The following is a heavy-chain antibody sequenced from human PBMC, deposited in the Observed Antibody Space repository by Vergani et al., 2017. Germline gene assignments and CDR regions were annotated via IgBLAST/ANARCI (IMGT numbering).Heavy chain of an antibody. CDR3: ARRSGIVYDIFSGTQYFFDF. CDR1: GASVSSSVSSSGYS. CDR2: IYYSGST. Sequence: QVRLQESGPGLVKPSETLSLTCTVSGASVSSSVSSSGYSWGWLRQPPGKGLEWIGSIYYSGSTYYNPSLKSRVTISVDTSNNHFSLRLNSLTAADTAVYYCARRSGIVYDIFSGTQYFFDFWGQGTLVTVSS. D-gene: IGHD3-9*01. V-gene: IGHV4-39*07. J-gene: IGHJ4*02.